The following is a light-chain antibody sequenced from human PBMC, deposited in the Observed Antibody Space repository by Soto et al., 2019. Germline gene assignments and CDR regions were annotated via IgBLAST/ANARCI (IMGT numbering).Light chain of an antibody. CDR1: SSNIGAEY. CDR2: RNN. Sequence: QSVLTQPPSVSGAPGQRVAISCTGSSSNIGAEYDVHWYQQLPGTAPKLLIYRNNQRPSGVPDRFSGSKSGTSASLAISGLRSDDEADYFCATWDDSLNGFYVFGTGTKVTV. CDR3: ATWDDSLNGFYV. V-gene: IGLV1-47*01. J-gene: IGLJ1*01.